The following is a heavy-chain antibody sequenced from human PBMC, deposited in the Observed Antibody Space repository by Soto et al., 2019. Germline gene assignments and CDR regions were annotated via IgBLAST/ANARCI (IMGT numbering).Heavy chain of an antibody. CDR1: GGSISNYRW. CDR3: AGQWAAGYGAFDP. J-gene: IGHJ5*02. D-gene: IGHD3-9*01. V-gene: IGHV4-4*02. Sequence: QVKLQESGPGLEKPSGTLSLTCAVSGGSISNYRWWTWVRHDPGQGLEWIGEIHDRGSTNYNLSLKSRATVSIDRSKNQFSLEMRAVTAADTAVYYCAGQWAAGYGAFDPWGQGTLVTVSS. CDR2: IHDRGST.